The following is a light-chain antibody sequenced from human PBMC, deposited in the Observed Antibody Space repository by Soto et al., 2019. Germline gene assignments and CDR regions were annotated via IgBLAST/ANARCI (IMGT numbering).Light chain of an antibody. V-gene: IGLV3-21*02. CDR3: QVWDAKIDHVV. CDR2: DDA. Sequence: SYELTQPPSVSVAPGQTARLTCGGSNIGSKTVHWYQQKPGQAPVLVVYDDADRPSGIPERFSGSNSGNTAALTISRVEAGHEADYYCQVWDAKIDHVVFGGGTKLTVL. CDR1: NIGSKT. J-gene: IGLJ2*01.